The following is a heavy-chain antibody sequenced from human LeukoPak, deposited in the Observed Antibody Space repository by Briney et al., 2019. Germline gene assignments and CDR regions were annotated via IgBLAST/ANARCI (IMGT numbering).Heavy chain of an antibody. CDR1: GFSLDDYA. D-gene: IGHD1-26*01. Sequence: PGGSLRLSCAASGFSLDDYAMHWVRQAPGQGLEWVSSISWDGRNMAYAASVKGRFTISRDNAQNSLYLQMYSLKIDDTAFYYCIKDMGFDLLKDAFDLWGQGMLGTVSS. J-gene: IGHJ3*01. V-gene: IGHV3-9*01. CDR3: IKDMGFDLLKDAFDL. CDR2: ISWDGRNM.